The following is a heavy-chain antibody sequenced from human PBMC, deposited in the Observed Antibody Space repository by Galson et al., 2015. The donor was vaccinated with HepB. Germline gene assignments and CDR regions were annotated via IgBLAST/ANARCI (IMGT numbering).Heavy chain of an antibody. Sequence: SVKVSCKASGCTFTSYATNWVRQAPGQGLEWMGWINTNTGNPTYAQGFTGRFVFSLDTSVSTAYLQISSLKAEDTAVYYCARDSLTTVVTGVGYWGQGTLVTVSS. CDR1: GCTFTSYA. D-gene: IGHD4-23*01. J-gene: IGHJ4*02. V-gene: IGHV7-4-1*02. CDR3: ARDSLTTVVTGVGY. CDR2: INTNTGNP.